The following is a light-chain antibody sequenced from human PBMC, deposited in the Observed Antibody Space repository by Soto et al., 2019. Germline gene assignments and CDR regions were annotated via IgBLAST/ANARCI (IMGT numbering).Light chain of an antibody. J-gene: IGKJ2*01. CDR3: QQSYSTPRT. CDR1: QSISTY. Sequence: DTRMTQSPSSLSASVGDRVTITCRASQSISTYLNWYQQKPGKAPKLLIYAASSLQSGVPSRLGGSGSGTDFTLTISSLQPEDFATYYCQQSYSTPRTVGQGTKLEIK. V-gene: IGKV1-39*01. CDR2: AAS.